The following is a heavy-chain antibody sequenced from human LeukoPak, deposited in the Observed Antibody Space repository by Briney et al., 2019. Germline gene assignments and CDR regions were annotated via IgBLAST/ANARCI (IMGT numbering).Heavy chain of an antibody. CDR1: GFTVSSNY. CDR3: ARISAYDDF. CDR2: IYVDGST. D-gene: IGHD5-12*01. J-gene: IGHJ4*02. V-gene: IGHV3-53*01. Sequence: GGSLRLSCAASGFTVSSNYMNWVRQAPGKGLEWVSGIYVDGSTYYADSVKGRFTISRDNSKNTLYLQMNSLRAEDTAMYYCARISAYDDFWGQGTLVTVSS.